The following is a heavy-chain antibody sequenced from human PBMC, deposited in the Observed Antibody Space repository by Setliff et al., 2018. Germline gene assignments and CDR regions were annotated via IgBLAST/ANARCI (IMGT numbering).Heavy chain of an antibody. J-gene: IGHJ4*02. CDR3: ARSSAPSVVLAADFDF. CDR1: GFRFTNFG. Sequence: ASVKVSCKTSGFRFTNFGFSWVRHVPEQGFEWMGCISGYNGNTNYAQKFQDRVTVTMDTSTSTVYMELRSLRSDDTAVYYCARSSAPSVVLAADFDFWGLGTPVTVSS. CDR2: ISGYNGNT. D-gene: IGHD3-3*01. V-gene: IGHV1-18*01.